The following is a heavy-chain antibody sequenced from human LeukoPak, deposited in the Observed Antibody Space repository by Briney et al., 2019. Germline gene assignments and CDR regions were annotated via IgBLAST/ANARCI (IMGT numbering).Heavy chain of an antibody. Sequence: GGSLRLSCAASGFTFSSYGMHWVRQAPGKGLEWVSSISSSSSYIYYADSVKGRFTISRDNAKNSLYLQMNSLRAEDTAVYYCARARVLLWFGELQGDAFDIWGQGTMVTVSS. V-gene: IGHV3-21*04. J-gene: IGHJ3*02. CDR2: ISSSSSYI. CDR3: ARARVLLWFGELQGDAFDI. D-gene: IGHD3-10*01. CDR1: GFTFSSYG.